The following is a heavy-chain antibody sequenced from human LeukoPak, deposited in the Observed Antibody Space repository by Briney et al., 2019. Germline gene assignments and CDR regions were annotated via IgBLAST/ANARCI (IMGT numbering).Heavy chain of an antibody. CDR1: GLTFSKYA. Sequence: GGSLSLSCAASGLTFSKYAMSGVGPAPGRGVEWVAAINNDGRSTYYAGPVNGRFAISKDNSKRTLYLQMNSLRADDSAVYFCAKGREWLFSYFDFWGQGTLVTVSS. CDR3: AKGREWLFSYFDF. V-gene: IGHV3-23*01. CDR2: INNDGRST. D-gene: IGHD3-10*01. J-gene: IGHJ4*02.